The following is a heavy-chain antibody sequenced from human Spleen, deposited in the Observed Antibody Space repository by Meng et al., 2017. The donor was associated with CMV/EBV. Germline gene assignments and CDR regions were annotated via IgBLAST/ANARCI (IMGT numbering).Heavy chain of an antibody. D-gene: IGHD2-8*02. CDR3: ARVGTETNWFDP. CDR1: GGSISSGVHY. Sequence: VSGGSISSGVHYWNWIRQHPGKGLEWTGCIYYSGSTYHNPSLNSRVTISLDNSKNQFSLKLNSVTAADTAVYYCARVGTETNWFDPWGQGTLVTVSS. CDR2: IYYSGST. J-gene: IGHJ5*02. V-gene: IGHV4-31*02.